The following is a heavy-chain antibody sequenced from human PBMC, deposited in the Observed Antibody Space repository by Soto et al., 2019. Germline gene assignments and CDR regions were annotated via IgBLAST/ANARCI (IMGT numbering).Heavy chain of an antibody. Sequence: PGGSLRLSCAASGFTFSSYGMHWVRQAPGKGLEWVAVIWYDGSNKYYADSVKGRFTISRDNSKNTLYLQMNSLRAEDTAVYYCARVGYDFWSGYSHYYYYYYMDVWGKGTTVTVSS. CDR1: GFTFSSYG. D-gene: IGHD3-3*01. J-gene: IGHJ6*03. CDR3: ARVGYDFWSGYSHYYYYYYMDV. V-gene: IGHV3-33*01. CDR2: IWYDGSNK.